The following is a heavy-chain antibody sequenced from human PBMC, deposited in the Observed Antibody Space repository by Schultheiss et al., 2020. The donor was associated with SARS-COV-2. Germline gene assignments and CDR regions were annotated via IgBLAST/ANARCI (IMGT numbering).Heavy chain of an antibody. CDR2: IYHSGST. J-gene: IGHJ4*02. D-gene: IGHD6-13*01. V-gene: IGHV4-38-2*02. CDR1: GYSISSGYY. CDR3: ARDRSSWYQFDY. Sequence: SETLSLTCTVSGYSISSGYYRGWIRQPPGKGLEWIGSIYHSGSTYYNPSLKSRVTMSVDTSKNQFSLKLSSVTAADTAVYYCARDRSSWYQFDYWGQGTLVTVSS.